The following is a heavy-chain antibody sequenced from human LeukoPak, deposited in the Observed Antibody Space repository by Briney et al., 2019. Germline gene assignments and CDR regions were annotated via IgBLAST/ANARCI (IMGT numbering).Heavy chain of an antibody. Sequence: PSETLSLTCAVYGGSFSGYYWSWIRQPPGKGLEWIGEINHSGSTNYNPSLKSRVTISVDTSKNQFSLKLSSVTAADTAVYYCARGHYDFWSGYYLFDYWGQGTLVTVSS. V-gene: IGHV4-34*01. D-gene: IGHD3-3*01. CDR2: INHSGST. CDR3: ARGHYDFWSGYYLFDY. J-gene: IGHJ4*02. CDR1: GGSFSGYY.